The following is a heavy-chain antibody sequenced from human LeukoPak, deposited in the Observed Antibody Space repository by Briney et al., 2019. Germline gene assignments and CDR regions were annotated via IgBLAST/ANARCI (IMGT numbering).Heavy chain of an antibody. CDR2: IYTSGST. J-gene: IGHJ4*02. Sequence: PSETLSLTCAVYGGSFSGYYWSWIRQPPGKGLEWIGRIYTSGSTNYNPSLKSRVTMSVDTSKNQFSLKLSSVTAADTAVYYCARGELGDGYNRWYFDYWGQGTLVTVSS. D-gene: IGHD5-24*01. CDR1: GGSFSGYY. CDR3: ARGELGDGYNRWYFDY. V-gene: IGHV4-59*10.